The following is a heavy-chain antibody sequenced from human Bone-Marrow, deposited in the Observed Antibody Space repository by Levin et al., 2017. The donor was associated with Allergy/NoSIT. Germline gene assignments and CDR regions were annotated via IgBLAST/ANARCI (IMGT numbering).Heavy chain of an antibody. CDR2: MNPINGNT. J-gene: IGHJ6*02. Sequence: WASVKVSCKASGYTFTTYDINWVRQATGQGLEWMGWMNPINGNTVYPQKFQGRVTMTRNTSTSTAYMELSSLRFEDTAMYYCARGLDYGDDDYGMDVWGQGTTVTVSS. V-gene: IGHV1-8*01. CDR3: ARGLDYGDDDYGMDV. D-gene: IGHD4-17*01. CDR1: GYTFTTYD.